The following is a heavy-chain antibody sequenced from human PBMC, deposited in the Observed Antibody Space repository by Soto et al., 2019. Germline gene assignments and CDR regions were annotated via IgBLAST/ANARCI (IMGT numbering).Heavy chain of an antibody. CDR1: GFTFSSYS. Sequence: EVQLVESGGGLVKPGGPLRLSCAASGFTFSSYSMNWVRQAPGKGLEWVSSISSSSSYIYYADSVKGRFTIARDNAKNSLYLQMNSLRADDTAVYYCARFRGYCSSTSCPPYAFDIWGQGTMVTVSS. D-gene: IGHD2-2*01. CDR3: ARFRGYCSSTSCPPYAFDI. V-gene: IGHV3-21*01. CDR2: ISSSSSYI. J-gene: IGHJ3*02.